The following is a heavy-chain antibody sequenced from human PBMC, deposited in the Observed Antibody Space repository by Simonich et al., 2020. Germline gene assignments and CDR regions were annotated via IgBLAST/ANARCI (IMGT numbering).Heavy chain of an antibody. CDR3: ARASRGTWWYYYFDY. CDR1: GYTFTSYG. V-gene: IGHV1-18*01. J-gene: IGHJ4*02. CDR2: NSGYKANT. D-gene: IGHD2-15*01. Sequence: QVQLVQSGAEVKKPGASVKVSCKASGYTFTSYGISWGRQAPGQGLEWMGWNSGYKANTNYAHKLQGRVTMTTDTSPSTAYMELRSLRSDDTAVYYCARASRGTWWYYYFDYWGQGTLVTVSS.